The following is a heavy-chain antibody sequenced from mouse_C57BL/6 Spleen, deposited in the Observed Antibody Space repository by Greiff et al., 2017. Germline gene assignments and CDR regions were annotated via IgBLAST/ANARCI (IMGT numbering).Heavy chain of an antibody. V-gene: IGHV3-6*01. J-gene: IGHJ2*01. D-gene: IGHD6-1*01. CDR1: GYSITSGYY. CDR2: ISYDGSN. Sequence: EVQVVESGPGLVKPSQSLSLTCSVTGYSITSGYYWNWIRQFPGNKLEWMGYISYDGSNNYNPSLKNPISITRDTSKNQFFLKLNSVTTEDTATYYCARSSLYYFDYWGQGTTLTVSS. CDR3: ARSSLYYFDY.